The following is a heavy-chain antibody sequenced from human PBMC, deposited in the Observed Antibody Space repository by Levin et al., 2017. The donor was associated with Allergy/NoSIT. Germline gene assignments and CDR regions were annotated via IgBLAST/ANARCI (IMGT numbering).Heavy chain of an antibody. CDR3: AREGLFSVVRAGRYFDL. CDR2: IYSADSGGGT. D-gene: IGHD3-10*01. J-gene: IGHJ2*01. Sequence: GGSLRLSCAASGFTVRNKYMSWVRQAPGKGLEWVSVIYSADSGGGTYYADSVKGRFTISRDNSGNTVYLQMNSLRVEDTAVYYCAREGLFSVVRAGRYFDLWGRGTLVTVSS. V-gene: IGHV3-66*01. CDR1: GFTVRNKY.